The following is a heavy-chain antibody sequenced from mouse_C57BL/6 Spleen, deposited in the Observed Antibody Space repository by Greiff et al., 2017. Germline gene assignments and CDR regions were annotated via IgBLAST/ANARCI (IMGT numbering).Heavy chain of an antibody. CDR1: GYTITDYY. V-gene: IGHV1-26*01. CDR2: INPNNGGT. CDR3: APYDYEVAWFAY. D-gene: IGHD2-4*01. Sequence: EVQLQQSGPELVKPGASVKISCKASGYTITDYYMNWVKQSHGQSLEWIGDINPNNGGTSYNQKFKGKATLTVDKSSSTAYMELRSLTSEDSAVYYCAPYDYEVAWFAYWGQGTLVTVSA. J-gene: IGHJ3*01.